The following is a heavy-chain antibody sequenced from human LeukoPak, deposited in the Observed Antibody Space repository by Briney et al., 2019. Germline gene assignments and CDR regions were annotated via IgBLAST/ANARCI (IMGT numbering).Heavy chain of an antibody. CDR2: IYYSGST. Sequence: SETLSLTCTVSGGSVSSGSYYWSWIRQPPGKGLEWLGYIYYSGSTYYNPSLKSRVTISVDTSKNQFSLKLSSVTAADTAVYYCARVLAMTTVTNTIDYWGQGTLVTVSS. J-gene: IGHJ4*02. V-gene: IGHV4-30-4*08. D-gene: IGHD4-17*01. CDR1: GGSVSSGSYY. CDR3: ARVLAMTTVTNTIDY.